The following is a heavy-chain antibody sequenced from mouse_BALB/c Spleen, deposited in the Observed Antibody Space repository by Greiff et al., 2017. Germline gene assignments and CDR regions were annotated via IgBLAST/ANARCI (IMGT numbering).Heavy chain of an antibody. CDR2: IYPGSGST. CDR1: GYTFTDYV. D-gene: IGHD2-1*01. V-gene: IGHV1-77*01. J-gene: IGHJ3*01. CDR3: ARNGNYGGAWFAY. Sequence: QVQLKESGPELVKPGASVKMSCKASGYTFTDYVISWVKQRTGQGLEWIGEIYPGSGSTYYNEKFKGKATLTADKSSNTAYMQLSSLTSEDSAVYFCARNGNYGGAWFAYWGQGTPVTVSA.